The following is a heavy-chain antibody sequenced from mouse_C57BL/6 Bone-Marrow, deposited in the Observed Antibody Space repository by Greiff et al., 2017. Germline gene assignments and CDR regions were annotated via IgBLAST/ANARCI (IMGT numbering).Heavy chain of an antibody. Sequence: EVQLQQSGAELVKPGASVKLSCTASGFNINDSSIHWVKQRTEQGLEWIGRIDPEDGKTKYTPKFQDKATITADKSSNPTYLQLSSLTANDTSVYSGTRSLSDYGTSYWGQGTTLTVSS. D-gene: IGHD1-1*01. V-gene: IGHV14-2*01. CDR1: GFNINDSS. CDR2: IDPEDGKT. CDR3: TRSLSDYGTSY. J-gene: IGHJ2*01.